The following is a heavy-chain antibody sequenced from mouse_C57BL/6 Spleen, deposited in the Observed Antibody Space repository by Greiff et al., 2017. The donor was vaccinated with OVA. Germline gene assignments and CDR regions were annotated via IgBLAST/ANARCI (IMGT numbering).Heavy chain of an antibody. CDR3: ARAVTTVVAGGYFDY. J-gene: IGHJ2*01. CDR2: IYPRSGNT. D-gene: IGHD1-1*01. V-gene: IGHV1-81*01. Sequence: QVQLKQSGAELARPGASVKLSCKASGYTFTSYGISWVKQRTGQGLEWIGEIYPRSGNTYYNEKFKGKATLTADKSSSTAYMELRSLTSEDSAVYYGARAVTTVVAGGYFDYWGQGTTLTVSS. CDR1: GYTFTSYG.